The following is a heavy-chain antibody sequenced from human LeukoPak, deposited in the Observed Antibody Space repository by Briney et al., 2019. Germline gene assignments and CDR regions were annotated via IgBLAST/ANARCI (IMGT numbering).Heavy chain of an antibody. V-gene: IGHV5-51*01. Sequence: GESLKISCKGSGYSFTSYWNGWVRQMPGKGLEWMGIIYPGDSDTRYSPSFQGQVTISADKSISTAYLQWSSLKASDTAMYYRARTQYPAGNDYWGQGTLVTVSS. CDR2: IYPGDSDT. D-gene: IGHD2-2*01. CDR3: ARTQYPAGNDY. J-gene: IGHJ4*02. CDR1: GYSFTSYW.